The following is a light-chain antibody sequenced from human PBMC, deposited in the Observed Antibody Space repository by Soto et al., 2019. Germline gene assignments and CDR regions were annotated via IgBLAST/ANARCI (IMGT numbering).Light chain of an antibody. CDR1: QSVNSN. J-gene: IGKJ5*01. CDR3: QQYRMSPNT. Sequence: EIVMTQSPATLSLSPGERATLSCRASQSVNSNLAWYQQKAGQAPRLLIYGTSTRATGIPARFSGSGSGTDFSLTIRGLKPEDFAVYYCQQYRMSPNTFGQGTRLEIK. V-gene: IGKV3-15*01. CDR2: GTS.